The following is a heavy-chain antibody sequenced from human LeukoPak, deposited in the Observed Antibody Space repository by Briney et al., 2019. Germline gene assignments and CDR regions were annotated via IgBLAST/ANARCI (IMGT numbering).Heavy chain of an antibody. CDR3: ARDSSGYQ. Sequence: GGSLRLSCAASGFTFSTYWMSWVRQAPGKGLEWVANIKEDGSEKDYGDSVKGRFTISRDNAKNSLYLQMNSLRAEDTAAYYCARDSSGYQWGQGTLVTVSS. J-gene: IGHJ4*02. V-gene: IGHV3-7*01. CDR2: IKEDGSEK. CDR1: GFTFSTYW. D-gene: IGHD3-22*01.